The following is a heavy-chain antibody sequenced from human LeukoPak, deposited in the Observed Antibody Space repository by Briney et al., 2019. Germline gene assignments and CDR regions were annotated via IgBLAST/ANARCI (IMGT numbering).Heavy chain of an antibody. V-gene: IGHV1-18*01. D-gene: IGHD3-16*01. CDR3: ARGGQDDVDGNYDYVWGSPHDY. CDR1: GYTFTSYG. J-gene: IGHJ4*02. Sequence: ASVKVSCKASGYTFTSYGISWVRQAPGQGLEWMGWISAYNGNTHYAQKLQGRVTMTTDTSTSTAYMELRSLRSDDTAVYYCARGGQDDVDGNYDYVWGSPHDYWGQGTLVTVSS. CDR2: ISAYNGNT.